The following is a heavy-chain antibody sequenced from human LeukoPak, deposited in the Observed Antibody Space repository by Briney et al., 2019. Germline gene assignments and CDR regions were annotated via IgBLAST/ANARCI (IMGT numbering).Heavy chain of an antibody. D-gene: IGHD6-19*01. J-gene: IGHJ4*02. Sequence: SVKVSCKASGGIFSSYAISWVRQAPGQGLEWMGGIIPILGTANYAQKFQGRVTITADESTSTAYMELSSLRSEDTAVYYCARGGHPGYSSGWYYYWGQGTLVTVSS. CDR3: ARGGHPGYSSGWYYY. CDR2: IIPILGTA. CDR1: GGIFSSYA. V-gene: IGHV1-69*13.